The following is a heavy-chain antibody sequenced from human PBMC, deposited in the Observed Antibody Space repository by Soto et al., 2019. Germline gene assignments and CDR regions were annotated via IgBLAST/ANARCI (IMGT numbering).Heavy chain of an antibody. CDR1: GGTFTTYT. V-gene: IGHV1-69*02. D-gene: IGHD4-17*01. J-gene: IGHJ4*02. Sequence: SVKVSCKASGGTFTTYTISWVRQAPGQGLEWIGRIIPILGIANYAQKFQGRVTITADKSTSTAYMELSSLRSEDTAVYYCAKSTTVNPFFDNWGQGTLVTVPS. CDR2: IIPILGIA. CDR3: AKSTTVNPFFDN.